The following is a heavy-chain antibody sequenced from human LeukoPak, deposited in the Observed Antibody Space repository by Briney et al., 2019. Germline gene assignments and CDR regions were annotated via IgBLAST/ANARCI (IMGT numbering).Heavy chain of an antibody. Sequence: PSEPLSLPCTVSGRSISSYYWRWIRQPPRKGLEWIGYIYTSGSTNYSPSLKSRVTISVDTSKNQFSLKLSSVTAADTAVYYCARHGQSSGWYNYYYYYMDVWGKGTTVTVSS. CDR3: ARHGQSSGWYNYYYYYMDV. J-gene: IGHJ6*03. V-gene: IGHV4-4*09. CDR1: GRSISSYY. CDR2: IYTSGST. D-gene: IGHD6-19*01.